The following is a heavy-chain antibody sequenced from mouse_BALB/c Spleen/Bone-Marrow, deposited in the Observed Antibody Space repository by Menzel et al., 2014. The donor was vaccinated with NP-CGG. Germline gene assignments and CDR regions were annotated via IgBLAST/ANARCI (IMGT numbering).Heavy chain of an antibody. CDR3: ARPHYYGFFAY. CDR1: GFDFSRYW. CDR2: INPHSSTI. D-gene: IGHD1-2*01. J-gene: IGHJ3*01. V-gene: IGHV4-1*02. Sequence: EVKVEESGGGLVQPGGSLKLSCAASGFDFSRYWMSWVRQAPGKGLEWIGEINPHSSTINYTPSLKDKFIISRDNAKNTLYLQMSKVRSEDTALYYCARPHYYGFFAYWGQGTLVTVSA.